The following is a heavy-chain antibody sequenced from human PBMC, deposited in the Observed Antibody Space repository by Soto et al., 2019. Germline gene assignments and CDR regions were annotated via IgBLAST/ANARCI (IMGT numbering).Heavy chain of an antibody. CDR3: ARGFDDFWSGYSVPFDY. J-gene: IGHJ4*02. V-gene: IGHV4-30-2*01. CDR1: GGSISSGGYS. Sequence: QLQLQESGSGLVKPSQTLFLTCAVSGGSISSGGYSWSWIRQPPGKGLEWIGYIYHSGSTYYNPSLKSRVTISVDRSKNQFSLKLSSVTAADTAVYYCARGFDDFWSGYSVPFDYWGQGTLVTVSS. CDR2: IYHSGST. D-gene: IGHD3-3*01.